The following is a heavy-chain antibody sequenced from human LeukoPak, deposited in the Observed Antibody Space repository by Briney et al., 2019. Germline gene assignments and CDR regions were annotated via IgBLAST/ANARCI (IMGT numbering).Heavy chain of an antibody. J-gene: IGHJ4*02. D-gene: IGHD6-19*01. CDR1: GITFRNYE. V-gene: IGHV3-48*03. Sequence: GGSLILSCTVSGITFRNYEMHWARQAPGKGLEWVSYISTSGNYIYYADSVKGRFTISRDNTKNSLYLQMNSLRAEDTDVYYCAIQIAVSGRLDFWGQGTLVTVSS. CDR2: ISTSGNYI. CDR3: AIQIAVSGRLDF.